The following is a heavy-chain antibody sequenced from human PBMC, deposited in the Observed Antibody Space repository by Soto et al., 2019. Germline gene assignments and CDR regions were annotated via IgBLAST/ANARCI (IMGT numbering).Heavy chain of an antibody. CDR3: ARISSITIFGVGHWYFDL. CDR2: IFSNDEK. V-gene: IGHV2-26*01. D-gene: IGHD3-3*01. Sequence: QVTLKESGPVLVKPTETLTLTCTVSGFSLSNARMGVSWIRQPPGKALEWLAHIFSNDEKSYSTSLKSRLTISKDTSKSQVVLTMTNMDPVDTATYYRARISSITIFGVGHWYFDLWGRGTLVTVSS. CDR1: GFSLSNARMG. J-gene: IGHJ2*01.